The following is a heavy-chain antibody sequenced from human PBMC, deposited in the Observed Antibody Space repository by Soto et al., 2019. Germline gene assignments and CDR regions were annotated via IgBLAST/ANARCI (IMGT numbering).Heavy chain of an antibody. J-gene: IGHJ4*02. D-gene: IGHD3-10*01. CDR2: IWYDGSNK. V-gene: IGHV3-33*01. CDR1: GFTFSSYG. Sequence: GGSLRLSSAASGFTFSSYGMHWVRQAPGKGLEWVAVIWYDGSNKYYADSVKGRFTISRDNSKNTLYLQMNSLRAEDTAVYYCAREMVRGVVNYFDYWGQGTLVTVSS. CDR3: AREMVRGVVNYFDY.